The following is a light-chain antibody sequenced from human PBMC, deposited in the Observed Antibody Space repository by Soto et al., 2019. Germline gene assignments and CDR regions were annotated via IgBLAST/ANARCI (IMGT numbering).Light chain of an antibody. CDR3: QNYNSGPRT. V-gene: IGKV1-27*01. CDR2: AAS. J-gene: IGKJ1*01. Sequence: DIQMTQSPSSLSASVGDRVTITCRASQGISNYLAWYQQKPGKVPKLLIYAASTLQSGVPSRFSGSGSGTDFTLTISSLQPDDVSAYYCQNYNSGPRTFGQGTKVEIK. CDR1: QGISNY.